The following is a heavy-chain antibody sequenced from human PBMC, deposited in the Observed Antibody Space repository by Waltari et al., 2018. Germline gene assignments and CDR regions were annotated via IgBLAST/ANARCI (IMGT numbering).Heavy chain of an antibody. CDR1: GYTFTGYY. J-gene: IGHJ4*02. CDR3: ARADYGDPPVDY. Sequence: QVQLVQSGAEVKKPGASVKVSCKASGYTFTGYYMHWVRQAPGQGLEWMGRSNPNSGGTNYAQKFQGRVPMTRDPSISTAYMELSRLRSDDTAVYYCARADYGDPPVDYWGQGTLVTVSS. V-gene: IGHV1-2*06. D-gene: IGHD4-17*01. CDR2: SNPNSGGT.